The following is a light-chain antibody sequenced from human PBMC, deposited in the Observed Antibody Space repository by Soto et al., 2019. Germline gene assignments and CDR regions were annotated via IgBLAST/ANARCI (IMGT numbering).Light chain of an antibody. Sequence: DIQLTQSLSFLSASVGDRVTITCRASQGISSYLAWYQKKPGKAPKLLMYAASTLQSGVPSRFSGSGSGTDFTFTISSLQPEDFATYYCQHSNNFFALTFGGGTKVDIK. CDR1: QGISSY. CDR2: AAS. CDR3: QHSNNFFALT. J-gene: IGKJ4*01. V-gene: IGKV1-9*01.